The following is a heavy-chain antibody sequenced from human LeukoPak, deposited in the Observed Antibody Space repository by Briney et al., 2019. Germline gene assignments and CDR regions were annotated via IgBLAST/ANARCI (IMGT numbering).Heavy chain of an antibody. V-gene: IGHV3-30*04. D-gene: IGHD6-19*01. Sequence: GGSLRLSCAASGFTFSSYAMHWVRQAPGKGLEWVAVISYDGSNKYYADSVKGRFTISRDNSKNTLYLQMNSLRAEDTAVYYCARVAYSSGWFKVGYYFDYWGQGTLVTVSS. CDR1: GFTFSSYA. CDR3: ARVAYSSGWFKVGYYFDY. CDR2: ISYDGSNK. J-gene: IGHJ4*02.